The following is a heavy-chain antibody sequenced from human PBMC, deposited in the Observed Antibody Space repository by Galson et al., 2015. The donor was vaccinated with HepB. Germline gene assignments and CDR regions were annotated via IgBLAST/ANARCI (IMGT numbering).Heavy chain of an antibody. Sequence: SLRLSCAASGFTFSSYEMNWVRQAPGKGLEWVSYISSSGSTIYYADSVKGRFTISRDNAKNSLYLQMNSLRAEDTAVYYCARGEVWGWFDPWGQGTLVTVSS. D-gene: IGHD1-26*01. CDR2: ISSSGSTI. CDR3: ARGEVWGWFDP. CDR1: GFTFSSYE. V-gene: IGHV3-48*03. J-gene: IGHJ5*02.